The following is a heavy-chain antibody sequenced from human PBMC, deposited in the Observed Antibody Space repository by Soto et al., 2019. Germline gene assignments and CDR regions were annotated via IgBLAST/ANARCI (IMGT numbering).Heavy chain of an antibody. CDR3: GKGGISLGLDV. CDR1: GGTISSYY. CDR2: IYIRGTT. V-gene: IGHV4-59*12. J-gene: IGHJ6*01. Sequence: PSETLSLTCSVSGGTISSYYWSWIRQPPGKGLEWIGYIYIRGTTSYNPSLKSRATILVYTSKNQFSLRLTSVTATDTAVYYCGKGGISLGLDVWGQGTRVTVSS.